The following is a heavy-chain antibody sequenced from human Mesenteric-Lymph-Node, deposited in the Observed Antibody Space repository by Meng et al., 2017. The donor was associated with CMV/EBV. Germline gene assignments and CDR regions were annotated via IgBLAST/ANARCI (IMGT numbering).Heavy chain of an antibody. D-gene: IGHD3-16*01. CDR3: ARGPMIPSWAYNWFDS. Sequence: GGSFSDYYWSWIRQSPGKWLEWIGEIHPSGFSNLNPSLKSRVSMSLDTSKTQVFLRLNSVTAADTGVYYCARGPMIPSWAYNWFDSWGHGTLVTVSS. V-gene: IGHV4-34*01. CDR2: IHPSGFS. J-gene: IGHJ5*01. CDR1: GGSFSDYY.